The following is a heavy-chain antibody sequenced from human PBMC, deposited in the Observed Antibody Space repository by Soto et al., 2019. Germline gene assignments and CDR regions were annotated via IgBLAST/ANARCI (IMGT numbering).Heavy chain of an antibody. Sequence: ASVKVSCKASGYTFTSYGISWVRQAPGQGLEWMGWISAYNGNTNYAQKLQGRVTMTTDTSTSTAYMELRSLRSDDTAVYYCARARSIVLVPAAPFDYWGQGTLVTSPQ. CDR1: GYTFTSYG. J-gene: IGHJ4*02. D-gene: IGHD2-2*01. CDR2: ISAYNGNT. CDR3: ARARSIVLVPAAPFDY. V-gene: IGHV1-18*01.